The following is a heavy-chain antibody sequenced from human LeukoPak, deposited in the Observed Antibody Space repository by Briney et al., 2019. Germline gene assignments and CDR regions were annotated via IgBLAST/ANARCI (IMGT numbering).Heavy chain of an antibody. Sequence: ASVKVSCKASGYTFTSYYMHWVRQAPGQGLEWMGIINPSGGSTSYAQKFQGRVTMTRDTSTSTVYMELNSLRSEDTAVYYCAIVGATILGYWGQGTLVTVSS. CDR3: AIVGATILGY. CDR2: INPSGGST. CDR1: GYTFTSYY. D-gene: IGHD1-26*01. J-gene: IGHJ4*02. V-gene: IGHV1-46*03.